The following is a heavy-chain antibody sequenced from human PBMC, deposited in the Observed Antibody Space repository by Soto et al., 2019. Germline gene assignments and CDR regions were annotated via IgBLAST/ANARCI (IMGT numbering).Heavy chain of an antibody. D-gene: IGHD2-8*02. CDR3: AREISGGGTLNWFDP. Sequence: QVQLVQSAAEVKKPGASVKVSCKESGYNFSDYYIHWVRQAPGQGLEWLGWVSPKSGGTNYAQKFKGRVTMTRDTSSNTVYMDLSVLKSDDTAVFYWAREISGGGTLNWFDPWGQGTLVTVSS. CDR1: GYNFSDYY. CDR2: VSPKSGGT. J-gene: IGHJ5*02. V-gene: IGHV1-2*02.